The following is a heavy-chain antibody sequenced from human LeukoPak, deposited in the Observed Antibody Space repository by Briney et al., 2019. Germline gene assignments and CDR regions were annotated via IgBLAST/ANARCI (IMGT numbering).Heavy chain of an antibody. D-gene: IGHD4-17*01. CDR2: ISAYNGNT. CDR1: GYTFTSYG. V-gene: IGHV1-18*01. CDR3: ARAGTTVTTNWFDP. J-gene: IGHJ5*02. Sequence: ASVKVSCKASGYTFTSYGISWVRQAPGQGPEWMGWISAYNGNTNYAQKLQGRVTMTTDTSTSTAYMELRSLRSDDTAVYYCARAGTTVTTNWFDPWGQGTLVTVSS.